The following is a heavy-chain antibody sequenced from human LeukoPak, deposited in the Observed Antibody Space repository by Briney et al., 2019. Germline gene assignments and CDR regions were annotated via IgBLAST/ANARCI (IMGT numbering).Heavy chain of an antibody. CDR2: ISYDGSNK. D-gene: IGHD6-13*01. V-gene: IGHV3-30*04. Sequence: GGSLRLSCAASGFTFSSYAMHWVRQAPGKGLEWVAVISYDGSNKYYADSVKGRFTISRDNSKNTLYLQMNSLRAEDTAVYYCAKDKATLSRIAAAGTNDYWGQGTLVTVSS. J-gene: IGHJ4*02. CDR1: GFTFSSYA. CDR3: AKDKATLSRIAAAGTNDY.